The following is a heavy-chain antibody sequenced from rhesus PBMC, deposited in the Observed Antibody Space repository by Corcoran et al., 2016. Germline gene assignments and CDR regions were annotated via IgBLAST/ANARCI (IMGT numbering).Heavy chain of an antibody. CDR2: IGGSSGST. Sequence: QVQLQESGPGLVKPSETLSLTCAVSGYSISSGYGWRWIRQPPGKGLEWIGYIGGSSGSTNYNPSLMSLVPISKDTSKNQVSLKLSSVTAADTAVYFCAREGYSGDWSTNFDYWGQGVLVTVSS. CDR1: GYSISSGYG. J-gene: IGHJ4*01. V-gene: IGHV4-127*01. CDR3: AREGYSGDWSTNFDY. D-gene: IGHD6-37*01.